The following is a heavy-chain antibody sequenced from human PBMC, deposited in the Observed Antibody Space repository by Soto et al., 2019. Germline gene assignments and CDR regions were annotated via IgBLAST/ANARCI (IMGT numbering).Heavy chain of an antibody. CDR1: GGSISSSSYY. V-gene: IGHV4-39*01. CDR2: IYYSGST. Sequence: SETLSLTCTVSGGSISSSSYYWGWIRQPPGKGLEWIGSIYYSGSTYYNPSLKSRVTISVDTSKNQFSLKLSSVTAADTAVYYCARRLRGYSGYEDYYYYYMDVWGKGTTVTVSS. J-gene: IGHJ6*03. CDR3: ARRLRGYSGYEDYYYYYMDV. D-gene: IGHD5-12*01.